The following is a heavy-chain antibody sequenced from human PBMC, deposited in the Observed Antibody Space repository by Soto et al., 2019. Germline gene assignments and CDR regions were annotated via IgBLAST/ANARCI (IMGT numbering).Heavy chain of an antibody. J-gene: IGHJ5*02. CDR3: ARRGSSTSWYWFDP. CDR1: GGSISSGGYS. CDR2: ISYSGTT. V-gene: IGHV4-31*03. Sequence: QVQLQESGPGLVKASQTLSLTCTDSGGSISSGGYSWSWIRHHPGKGLEWIGYISYSGTTYSNPSLRSRLTLSVDASKNQFSLRLNSMSAADTAVYYCARRGSSTSWYWFDPWGQGTLVTVSS. D-gene: IGHD2-2*01.